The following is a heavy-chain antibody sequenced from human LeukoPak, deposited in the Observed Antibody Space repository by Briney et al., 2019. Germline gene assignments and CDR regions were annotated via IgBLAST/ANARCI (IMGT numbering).Heavy chain of an antibody. CDR1: GFTFSAHG. J-gene: IGHJ4*02. D-gene: IGHD3-22*01. V-gene: IGHV3-23*01. Sequence: GGSLRLSCAASGFTFSAHGMSWVRQAPGKGLEWVAGISGSGGSTYYADSVKGRFTISRDNSKNTLYLQMNSLRAEDTAVYYCANTYYYDSSGYPYYFDYWGQGTLVTVSS. CDR2: ISGSGGST. CDR3: ANTYYYDSSGYPYYFDY.